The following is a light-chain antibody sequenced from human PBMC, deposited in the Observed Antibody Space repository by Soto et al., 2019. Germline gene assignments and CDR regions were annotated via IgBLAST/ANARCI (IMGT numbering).Light chain of an antibody. V-gene: IGKV1-5*03. CDR1: QSISSW. CDR3: QQYNSYPCT. CDR2: KAS. J-gene: IGKJ2*02. Sequence: DIQMTQSPSTLSASVGDRVTITCRASQSISSWLAWYQQKPGKAPNLLIYKASYLESGVPSRFSGSGSGTEFTLTISNPQPDYFASYYCQQYNSYPCTFGQGTKLEIK.